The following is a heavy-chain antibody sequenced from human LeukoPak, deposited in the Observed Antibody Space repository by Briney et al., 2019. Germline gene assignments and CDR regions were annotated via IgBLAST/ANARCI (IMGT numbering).Heavy chain of an antibody. V-gene: IGHV3-23*01. D-gene: IGHD6-19*01. CDR2: ISSRGDNT. CDR1: GGTRSNYA. CDR3: VKGPRPDITVAHCVEK. Sequence: SGGPLIGSSANSGGTRSNYAMSWVRQAPGRGLKRVSTISSRGDNTYEADSVKGRFTISRDNSKTSLYLQMNSLRADDTAVYYCVKGPRPDITVAHCVEKWGQGTLVTVSS. J-gene: IGHJ4*02.